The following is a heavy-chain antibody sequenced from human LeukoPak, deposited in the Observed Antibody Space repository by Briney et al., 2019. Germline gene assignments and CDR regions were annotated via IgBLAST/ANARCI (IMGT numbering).Heavy chain of an antibody. Sequence: GESLKISCKGSGYSFTSYWIGWVRQMPGKGLEWMGIIYPGDSDTRYSLSFQGQVTISADKSISTAYLQWSSLKASDTAMYYCARTETYYGSGSYFDAFDIWGQGTMVTVSS. CDR1: GYSFTSYW. CDR2: IYPGDSDT. J-gene: IGHJ3*02. D-gene: IGHD3-10*01. CDR3: ARTETYYGSGSYFDAFDI. V-gene: IGHV5-51*01.